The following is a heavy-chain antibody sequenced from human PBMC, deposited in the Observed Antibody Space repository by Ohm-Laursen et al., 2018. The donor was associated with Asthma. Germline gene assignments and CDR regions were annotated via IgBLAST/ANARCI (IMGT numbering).Heavy chain of an antibody. CDR2: ISSSSSYI. CDR3: ARDLGDYIMPYFDY. D-gene: IGHD2-21*02. CDR1: GFTFSSYS. Sequence: SLRLSCAASGFTFSSYSMNWVRQAPGKGLEWVSSISSSSSYIYYADSVKGRFTISRDNAKNSLYLQMNSLRAEDTAVYYCARDLGDYIMPYFDYWGQGTLVTVSS. J-gene: IGHJ4*02. V-gene: IGHV3-21*01.